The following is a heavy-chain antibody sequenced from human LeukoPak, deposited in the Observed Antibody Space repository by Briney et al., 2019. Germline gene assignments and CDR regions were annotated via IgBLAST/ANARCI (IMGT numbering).Heavy chain of an antibody. Sequence: VASVKVSCKTSGHTFTSYGISWVRQAPGQGLEWIGWISAYNGNTNYAQKLQGRVTMTTDTSTSTAYMELRSLRSDDTAVYYCARVGYCSGGSCYSFDYWGQGTLVTVSS. D-gene: IGHD2-15*01. CDR1: GHTFTSYG. CDR3: ARVGYCSGGSCYSFDY. CDR2: ISAYNGNT. J-gene: IGHJ4*02. V-gene: IGHV1-18*01.